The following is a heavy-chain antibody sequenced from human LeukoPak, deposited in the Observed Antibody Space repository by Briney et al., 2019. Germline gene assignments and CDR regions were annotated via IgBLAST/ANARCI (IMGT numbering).Heavy chain of an antibody. CDR2: IYSGGST. Sequence: TGGSLRLSCAASGFTVSSNYMSWVRQAPGKGLEWVSVIYSGGSTYYADSVKGRFTISRHNSKNTLYLQTNSLRAEDTAVYYCARGLYDSSGYYVTQSYYFDYWGQGTLVTVSS. CDR1: GFTVSSNY. D-gene: IGHD3-22*01. J-gene: IGHJ4*02. V-gene: IGHV3-53*04. CDR3: ARGLYDSSGYYVTQSYYFDY.